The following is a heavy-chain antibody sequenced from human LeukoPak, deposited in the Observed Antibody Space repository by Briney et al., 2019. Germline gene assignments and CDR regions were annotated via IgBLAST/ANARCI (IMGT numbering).Heavy chain of an antibody. J-gene: IGHJ4*02. Sequence: GGSLRLSCAASGFTFSNAWMSWVRQAPGKGLEWVGRIKSKTDGGTTDYAAPVKGRFTISRDDSKNTLYLQMNSLKTEDTAVYYCTTDRPAVAGLDYWGQGTLVTVSS. CDR1: GFTFSNAW. CDR2: IKSKTDGGTT. CDR3: TTDRPAVAGLDY. V-gene: IGHV3-15*01. D-gene: IGHD6-19*01.